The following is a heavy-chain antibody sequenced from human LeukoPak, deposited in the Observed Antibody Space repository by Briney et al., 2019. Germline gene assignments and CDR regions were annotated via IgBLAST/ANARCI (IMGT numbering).Heavy chain of an antibody. V-gene: IGHV3-74*01. CDR3: ASSSLAYCGGDCLGFDI. J-gene: IGHJ3*02. CDR1: GFTFSSYW. D-gene: IGHD2-21*02. Sequence: GGSLRLSCAASGFTFSSYWMHWVRQAPGKGLVWVSRINSDGSSTSYADSVKGRFTISRDNAKNTLYLQMNSLRAEDTAVYYCASSSLAYCGGDCLGFDIWGRGTMVTVSS. CDR2: INSDGSST.